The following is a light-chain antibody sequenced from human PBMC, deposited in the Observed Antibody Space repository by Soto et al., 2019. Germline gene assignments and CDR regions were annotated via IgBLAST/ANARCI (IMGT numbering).Light chain of an antibody. CDR3: HHYNSCPRCT. CDR1: QSVKLN. V-gene: IGKV3-15*01. CDR2: GAS. Sequence: EIMMTQSPGTLSVSPGEGATLSCTASQSVKLNLAWYQQKPGQPPRLLLYGASTRATGIPVRFRGSASGTEFTLTISSLQYEESAVYYWHHYNSCPRCTVGPGTKVEIK. J-gene: IGKJ3*01.